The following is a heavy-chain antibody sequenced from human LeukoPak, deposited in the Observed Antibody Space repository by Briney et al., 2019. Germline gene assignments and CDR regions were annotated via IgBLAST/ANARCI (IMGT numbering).Heavy chain of an antibody. V-gene: IGHV3-NL1*01. Sequence: PGGSLRLSCAASGFTFSTYAMHWVRQAPGKGLEWVSVIYSGGSTYYADSVKGRFTISRDNSKNTLYLQMNSLRAEDTAVYYCASGSGYYHDAFDIWGQGTMVTVSS. D-gene: IGHD3-22*01. CDR2: IYSGGST. CDR3: ASGSGYYHDAFDI. J-gene: IGHJ3*02. CDR1: GFTFSTYA.